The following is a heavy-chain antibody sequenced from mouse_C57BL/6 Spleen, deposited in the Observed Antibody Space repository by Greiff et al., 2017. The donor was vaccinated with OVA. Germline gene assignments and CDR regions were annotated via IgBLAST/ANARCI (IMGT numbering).Heavy chain of an antibody. J-gene: IGHJ4*01. CDR2: INPSTGGT. V-gene: IGHV1-42*01. D-gene: IGHD2-4*01. CDR1: GYSFTGYY. CDR3: AYDYDEDYAMDY. Sequence: VQLKESGPELVKPGASVKISCKASGYSFTGYYMNWVKQSPEKSLEWIGEINPSTGGTTYNQKFKAKATLTVDKSSSTAYMQLKSLTSEDSAVYYCAYDYDEDYAMDYWGQGTSVTVSS.